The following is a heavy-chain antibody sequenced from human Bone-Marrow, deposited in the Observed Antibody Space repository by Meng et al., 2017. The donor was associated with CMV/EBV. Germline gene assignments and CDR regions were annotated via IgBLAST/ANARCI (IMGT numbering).Heavy chain of an antibody. D-gene: IGHD2-2*02. CDR3: ARGPYCSSTSCYTPYFDY. CDR2: IRYDGSNK. V-gene: IGHV3-30*02. Sequence: GESLKISCAASGFTFSSYGMHWVRQAPGKGLEWVAFIRYDGSNKYYADSVKGRFTISRDNAKNSLYLQMNSLRAEDTAVYYCARGPYCSSTSCYTPYFDYWGQGTLVTVSS. J-gene: IGHJ4*02. CDR1: GFTFSSYG.